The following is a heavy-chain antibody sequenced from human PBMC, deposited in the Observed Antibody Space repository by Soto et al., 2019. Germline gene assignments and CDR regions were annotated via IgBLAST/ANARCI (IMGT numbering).Heavy chain of an antibody. CDR1: GGSISSSSYY. Sequence: SETLSLTXTVSGGSISSSSYYWGWIRQPPGKGLEWIGSIYYSGSTYYNPSLKSRVTISVDTSKNQFSPKLSSVTAADTAVYYCARPGYCSGGSCYRVWFDPWGQGTLVTVSS. CDR2: IYYSGST. J-gene: IGHJ5*02. D-gene: IGHD2-15*01. CDR3: ARPGYCSGGSCYRVWFDP. V-gene: IGHV4-39*01.